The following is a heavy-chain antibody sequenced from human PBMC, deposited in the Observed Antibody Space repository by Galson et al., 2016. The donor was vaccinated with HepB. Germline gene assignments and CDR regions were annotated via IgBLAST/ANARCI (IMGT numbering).Heavy chain of an antibody. V-gene: IGHV5-51*01. Sequence: QSGAEVTKPGESLQISCKTSGFSFAPHWIAWVRQMPGKGLEWMGIIYAGDSETRYSPPFQGQVTISVDKSTAVAYLQWNSLKASDSAMYYCARQRRNYGMDVVGQGTTVTVSS. CDR1: GFSFAPHW. J-gene: IGHJ6*02. CDR2: IYAGDSET. D-gene: IGHD1-1*01. CDR3: ARQRRNYGMDV.